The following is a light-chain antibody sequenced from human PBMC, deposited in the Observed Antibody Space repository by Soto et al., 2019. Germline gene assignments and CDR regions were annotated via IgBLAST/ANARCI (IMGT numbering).Light chain of an antibody. CDR1: SSDVGAYDY. J-gene: IGLJ1*01. CDR2: EVS. V-gene: IGLV2-14*01. Sequence: QSVLTQPASVSVSPGQSITISCTGTSSDVGAYDYVSWYQQHPDKAPKLMIYEVSNRPSGVSNRFSGSKSVNTATLTISGLQADDEADCYCSSYTSSSTRVFGTGTKVTVL. CDR3: SSYTSSSTRV.